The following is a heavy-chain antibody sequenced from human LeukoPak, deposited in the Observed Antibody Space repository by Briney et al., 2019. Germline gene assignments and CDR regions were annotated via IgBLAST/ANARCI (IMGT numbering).Heavy chain of an antibody. CDR3: ARDEDNTGRYYYYMDV. J-gene: IGHJ6*03. V-gene: IGHV4-61*01. Sequence: SETLSLTCTVSGGSVSGSTYYWNWIRQPPGKGLEWSGYIYHSGSTTNYNPYLKSRATITVDTSKNQFSLKLNYVTAADTAVYYCARDEDNTGRYYYYMDVWGKGTTVTVSS. D-gene: IGHD2-8*02. CDR1: GGSVSGSTYY. CDR2: IYHSGSTT.